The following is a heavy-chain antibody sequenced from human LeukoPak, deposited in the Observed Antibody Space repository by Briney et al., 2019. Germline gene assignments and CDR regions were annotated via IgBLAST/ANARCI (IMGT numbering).Heavy chain of an antibody. CDR1: GFTVSSNY. CDR3: ARVIAAAAMDV. J-gene: IGHJ6*04. CDR2: IYSGGST. D-gene: IGHD6-13*01. Sequence: PGGSLRLSCAASGFTVSSNYMSWVRQAPGKGLEWVSVIYSGGSTYYADSVKGRFTISRDNSKNTLYLQMNSLRAEDTAVYHCARVIAAAAMDVWGKGTRVTVSS. V-gene: IGHV3-53*01.